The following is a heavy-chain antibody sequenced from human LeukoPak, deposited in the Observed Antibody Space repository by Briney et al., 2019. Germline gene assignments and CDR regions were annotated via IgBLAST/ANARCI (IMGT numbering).Heavy chain of an antibody. J-gene: IGHJ4*02. V-gene: IGHV3-23*01. CDR2: ISGSGSGGST. D-gene: IGHD5-24*01. CDR3: AKSGYNRFDY. Sequence: GGSLRLSCAASGFTFRNYAMSWVRQAPGKGLEWVSNISGSGSGGSTYYADSVKGRFTISRDNSKNTLYLQMNSLRAEDTAVYYCAKSGYNRFDYWGQGTLVTVSS. CDR1: GFTFRNYA.